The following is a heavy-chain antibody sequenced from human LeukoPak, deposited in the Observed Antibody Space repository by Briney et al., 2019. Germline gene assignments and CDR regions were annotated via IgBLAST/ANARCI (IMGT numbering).Heavy chain of an antibody. Sequence: GGSLRLSCAASGLTFDLYAISWVRQAPGKGLEWVSSVSSSADSAYYADSVKGRFTISRENSNSTLFLQMSSLRAEDTAMYYCAKNPLYDSSGYFFPTFDSWGQGTLVAVSS. CDR3: AKNPLYDSSGYFFPTFDS. D-gene: IGHD3-22*01. J-gene: IGHJ5*01. V-gene: IGHV3-23*01. CDR2: VSSSADSA. CDR1: GLTFDLYA.